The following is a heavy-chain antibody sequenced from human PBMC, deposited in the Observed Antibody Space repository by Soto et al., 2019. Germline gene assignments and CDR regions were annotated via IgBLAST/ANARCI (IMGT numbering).Heavy chain of an antibody. CDR3: AMVDVYVTASPQHV. V-gene: IGHV1-18*01. CDR2: INAYNGNT. J-gene: IGHJ6*02. CDR1: GYRFTSYG. D-gene: IGHD3-16*01. Sequence: QVQLVQSGAEVKNRGASVKVSCKAFGYRFTSYGIGWARQAPGQGLEWMGWINAYNGNTNYAQNFQGRVTLTTDTSTSTAYMELRSLRSNDTAVYYGAMVDVYVTASPQHVWGRGTTVTVSS.